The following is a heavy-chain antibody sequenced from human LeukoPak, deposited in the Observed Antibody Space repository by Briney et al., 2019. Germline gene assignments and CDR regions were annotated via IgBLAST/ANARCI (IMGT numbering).Heavy chain of an antibody. CDR2: IIPIFGTA. J-gene: IGHJ4*02. CDR3: ARDRGYSYGFLFFDY. D-gene: IGHD5-18*01. Sequence: SVKVSCKASGGTFSSYAISWVRQAPGQGLEWMGGIIPIFGTANYAQKFQGRVTITADESTSTAYMELSSLRPEDTAVYYCARDRGYSYGFLFFDYWGQGTLVTVSS. CDR1: GGTFSSYA. V-gene: IGHV1-69*01.